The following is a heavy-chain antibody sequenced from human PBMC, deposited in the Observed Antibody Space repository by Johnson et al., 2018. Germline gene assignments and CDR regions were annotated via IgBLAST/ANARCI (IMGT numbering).Heavy chain of an antibody. V-gene: IGHV3-30*18. D-gene: IGHD4-17*01. CDR1: GFTFSSYG. Sequence: QVQLVQSGGGVVQPGRSXRLSCAASGFTFSSYGMHWVRQAPGKGLEWVAVISYDGSNKYYADSVKGRFTIYRDNSKNTLYLQMKSLRAEDTAVYFCAKDRLYDYGDLDAFDIWGQGTMVTVSS. J-gene: IGHJ3*02. CDR2: ISYDGSNK. CDR3: AKDRLYDYGDLDAFDI.